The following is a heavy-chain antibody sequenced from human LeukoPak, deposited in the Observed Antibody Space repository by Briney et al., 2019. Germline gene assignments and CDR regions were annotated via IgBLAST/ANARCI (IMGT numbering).Heavy chain of an antibody. J-gene: IGHJ3*02. D-gene: IGHD2-21*02. CDR3: ARDSAYCGGDCYSDGFDAFDI. CDR2: VYYSGST. Sequence: PSETLSLTCTVSGGSISSYYWSWIRQPPGKGLEWIGYVYYSGSTYYNPSLKSRVTISVDTSKNQFSLKLSSVTAADTAVYYCARDSAYCGGDCYSDGFDAFDIWGQGTMVTVSS. V-gene: IGHV4-59*01. CDR1: GGSISSYY.